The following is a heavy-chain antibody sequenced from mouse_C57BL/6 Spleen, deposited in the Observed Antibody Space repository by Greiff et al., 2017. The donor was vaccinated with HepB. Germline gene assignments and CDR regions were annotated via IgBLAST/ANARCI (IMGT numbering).Heavy chain of an antibody. Sequence: QVQLQQPGAELVKPGASAKLSCKASGYTFTSYWMQWVKQRPGQGLEWIGEIDPSDSYTNYNQKFKGKATLTVDTSSSTDYMQLSSLTSEDSAVYYCARGDGSSHWYFDVWGTGTTVTVSS. D-gene: IGHD1-1*01. J-gene: IGHJ1*03. CDR3: ARGDGSSHWYFDV. CDR2: IDPSDSYT. V-gene: IGHV1-50*01. CDR1: GYTFTSYW.